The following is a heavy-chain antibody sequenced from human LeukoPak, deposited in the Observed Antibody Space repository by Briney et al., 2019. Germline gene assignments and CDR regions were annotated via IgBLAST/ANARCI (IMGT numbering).Heavy chain of an antibody. Sequence: GGSLRLSCAASGFTFRNSYMSWVRQAPGKGLEWVAYMNHDGSDQSHVDSVRGRFTISRDNAKNSLYLQMNGLRVEDTAVYYCARAAVYCSSSTCRTNFDSWGQGTLVTVSS. CDR3: ARAAVYCSSSTCRTNFDS. CDR1: GFTFRNSY. CDR2: MNHDGSDQ. D-gene: IGHD2-2*01. V-gene: IGHV3-7*01. J-gene: IGHJ4*02.